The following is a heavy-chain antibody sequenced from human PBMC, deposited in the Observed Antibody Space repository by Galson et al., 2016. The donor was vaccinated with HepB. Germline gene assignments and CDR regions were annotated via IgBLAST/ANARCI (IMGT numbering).Heavy chain of an antibody. V-gene: IGHV3-23*01. CDR3: ARGFKAYIVATDY. CDR1: GFTFSSYA. Sequence: SLRLSCAASGFTFSSYAMSWVRQAPGKGLEWVSAISGSGSSTYYADSVKGRFTISRDSSKSTLYLQMNSLRAEDTAVYYCARGFKAYIVATDYWGQGTPVTVSS. D-gene: IGHD5-12*01. J-gene: IGHJ4*02. CDR2: ISGSGSST.